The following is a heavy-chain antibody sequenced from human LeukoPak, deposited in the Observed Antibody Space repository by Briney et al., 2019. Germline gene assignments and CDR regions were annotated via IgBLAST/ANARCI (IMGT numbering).Heavy chain of an antibody. V-gene: IGHV3-53*01. Sequence: GGSLRLSCAASGFTVSSNYMSWVRQAPGKGLEWVSVIYSGGSTYFADSVKGRFTISRDNSKNTLYLQMNSLRAEDTAVYYCARESPFFWSGYYYYYMDVWGKGTTVTVSS. J-gene: IGHJ6*03. CDR2: IYSGGST. CDR3: ARESPFFWSGYYYYYMDV. D-gene: IGHD3-3*01. CDR1: GFTVSSNY.